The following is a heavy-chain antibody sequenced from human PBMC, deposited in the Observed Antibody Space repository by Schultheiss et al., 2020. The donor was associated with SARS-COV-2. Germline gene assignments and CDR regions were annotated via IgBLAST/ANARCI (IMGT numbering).Heavy chain of an antibody. CDR3: ASLRSGAGGIVVVPAATDAFDI. CDR1: GGSFSGYY. CDR2: INHSGST. V-gene: IGHV4-34*01. D-gene: IGHD2-2*01. Sequence: SQTLSLTCAVYGGSFSGYYWSWIRQPPGKGLEWIGEINHSGSTNYNPSLKSRVTISVDTSKNQFSLKLSSVTAEDTAVYYCASLRSGAGGIVVVPAATDAFDIWGQGTMVTGSS. J-gene: IGHJ3*02.